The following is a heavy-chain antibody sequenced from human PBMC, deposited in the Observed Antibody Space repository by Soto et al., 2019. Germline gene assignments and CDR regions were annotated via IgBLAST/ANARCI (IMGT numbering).Heavy chain of an antibody. V-gene: IGHV3-11*03. CDR1: GFSFGDYD. D-gene: IGHD3-10*01. Sequence: PGGSLGLSCVASGFSFGDYDMSWIRQAPGKGLEWVSYISTSTSYIDYADSVKGRFTISRDNAENSIYLQMNSLRAEDTAMYYCATMGYASGSFYKSPFDYWGRGTLVTVSS. CDR2: ISTSTSYI. J-gene: IGHJ4*02. CDR3: ATMGYASGSFYKSPFDY.